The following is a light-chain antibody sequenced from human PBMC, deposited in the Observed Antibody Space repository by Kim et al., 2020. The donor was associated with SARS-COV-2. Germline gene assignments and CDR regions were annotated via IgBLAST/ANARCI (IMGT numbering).Light chain of an antibody. CDR2: DGS. Sequence: GDRVTVSGRARHSRTRWLDWCRLKPGKGPKRGVLDGSSWKRGGPSRVSGSGSGTEFTLTISSLQPDDFATDYCQQYDRQSYTFGPGTKLEI. CDR3: QQYDRQSYT. J-gene: IGKJ2*01. CDR1: HSRTRW. V-gene: IGKV1-5*01.